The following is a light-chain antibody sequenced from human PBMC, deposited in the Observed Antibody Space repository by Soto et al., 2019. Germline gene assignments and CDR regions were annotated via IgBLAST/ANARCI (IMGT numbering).Light chain of an antibody. CDR2: DVS. J-gene: IGLJ1*01. Sequence: QSALTQPASVSGSPGQSITISCSGTRSEVGGYTYVSWYQQHPGKAPKLVIYDVSNRPSGVSNRFSGSKAGNTASLTISGLEAEHEADYYCSSYTSNSTLLYGLGTGTKRTVL. CDR1: RSEVGGYTY. V-gene: IGLV2-14*01. CDR3: SSYTSNSTLLYG.